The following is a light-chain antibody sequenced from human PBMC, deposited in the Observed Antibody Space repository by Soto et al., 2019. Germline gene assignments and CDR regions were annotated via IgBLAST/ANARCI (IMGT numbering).Light chain of an antibody. J-gene: IGLJ2*01. Sequence: QSALTQPASMSGSPGQSITISCTGTSSDVGGYNYVSWYRQHPGTAPKLMIYDVNNRPSGVSNRFSGSKSGNTASLTISGLQAEDEADYYCSSHSSSSTLVVFGGGTKLTVL. V-gene: IGLV2-14*03. CDR1: SSDVGGYNY. CDR2: DVN. CDR3: SSHSSSSTLVV.